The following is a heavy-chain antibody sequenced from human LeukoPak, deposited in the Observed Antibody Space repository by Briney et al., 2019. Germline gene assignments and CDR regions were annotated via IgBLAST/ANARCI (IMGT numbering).Heavy chain of an antibody. CDR1: GYTFTCYY. J-gene: IGHJ4*02. Sequence: GASVKVSCKASGYTFTCYYMHWVRQAPGQGLEWMGWINPNSGGTNYAQKFQGRVTMTRDTSISTAYMELSRLRSDDTAVYYCARSLVGAISFDYWGQGTLVTVSS. CDR2: INPNSGGT. V-gene: IGHV1-2*02. D-gene: IGHD1-26*01. CDR3: ARSLVGAISFDY.